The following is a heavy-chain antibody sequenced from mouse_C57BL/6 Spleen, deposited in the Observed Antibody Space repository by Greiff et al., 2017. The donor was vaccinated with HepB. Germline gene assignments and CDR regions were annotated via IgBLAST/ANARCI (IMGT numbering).Heavy chain of an antibody. J-gene: IGHJ4*01. V-gene: IGHV1-61*01. CDR2: IYPSDSET. CDR3: ARGPVLDY. Sequence: QVQLQQPGAELVRPGSSVKLSCKASGYTFTSYWMDWVKQRPGQGLEWIGNIYPSDSETHYNLKFKDKATLTVDKSSSTAYMQLSSLTSEDSAVYYCARGPVLDYWGQGTSVTVSS. CDR1: GYTFTSYW. D-gene: IGHD1-1*01.